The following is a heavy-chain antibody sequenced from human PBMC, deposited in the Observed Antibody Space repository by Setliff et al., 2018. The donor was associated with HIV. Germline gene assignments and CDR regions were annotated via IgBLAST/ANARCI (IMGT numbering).Heavy chain of an antibody. V-gene: IGHV4-31*03. D-gene: IGHD2-15*01. CDR3: ARDLHANYHVVDI. CDR1: GVSIVSGGFY. Sequence: SETLSLTCSVSGVSIVSGGFYSSWIRHHPGKGLEWIGTVYYTGKTYYNPSLKSRLTMSEDTSKNQLYLKINSVTAADTAVYFCARDLHANYHVVDIWGPGTMVTVSS. J-gene: IGHJ3*02. CDR2: VYYTGKT.